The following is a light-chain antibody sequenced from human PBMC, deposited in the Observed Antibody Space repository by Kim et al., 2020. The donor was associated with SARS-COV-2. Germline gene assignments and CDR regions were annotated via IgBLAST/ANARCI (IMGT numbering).Light chain of an antibody. V-gene: IGKV1-5*03. CDR2: KAS. Sequence: ASVRDRVTITCRASQSIGNSLAWYQQKPGKAPNLLIYKASTLERGVPSRFSGSGSGTDFTLTISSLQPDDFATYYCQQYDVYAKTFGQGTKVDIK. CDR3: QQYDVYAKT. J-gene: IGKJ1*01. CDR1: QSIGNS.